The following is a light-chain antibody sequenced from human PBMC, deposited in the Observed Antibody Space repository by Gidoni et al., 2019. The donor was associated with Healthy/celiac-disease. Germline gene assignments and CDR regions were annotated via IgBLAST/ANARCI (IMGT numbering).Light chain of an antibody. J-gene: IGKJ3*01. CDR3: QQRSNWPLFT. Sequence: EIVLTLSPATLSFSPGERATLTCRASQSVSSYLAWYQQKPGQAPRLLIYDASNSATGIPARFSGSGSGTDFTLTISSLEPEDFAVYYCQQRSNWPLFTFGPGTKVDIK. V-gene: IGKV3-11*01. CDR1: QSVSSY. CDR2: DAS.